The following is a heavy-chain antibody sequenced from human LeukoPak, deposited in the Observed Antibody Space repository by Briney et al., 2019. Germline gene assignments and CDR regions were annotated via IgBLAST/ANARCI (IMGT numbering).Heavy chain of an antibody. CDR3: ARSPLESRRRGDNFFCDY. D-gene: IGHD5-24*01. CDR2: VYYSGGT. V-gene: IGHV4-59*08. J-gene: IGHJ4*02. Sequence: PSETLSLTCSVSGASVIHSYRSWLRRTPGKGLEWIGFVYYSGGTNLNPSLKSRVTLSLDTSKNQFSMNLTSVTAADTAVYYCARSPLESRRRGDNFFCDYWGQGMLVTVSS. CDR1: GASVIHSY.